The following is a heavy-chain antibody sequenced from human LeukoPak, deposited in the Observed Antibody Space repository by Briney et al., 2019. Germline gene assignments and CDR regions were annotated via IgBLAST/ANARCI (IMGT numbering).Heavy chain of an antibody. CDR2: ISSSSSYI. Sequence: GGSLRLSCAASGFTFSSYSMTWVRQAPGKGLEWVSSISSSSSYIYYADSVKGRFTISRDNAKNSLYLQMNSLRAEDTAVYYCARDFAYYDFWSGYAMGYFDYWGQGTLVTVSS. CDR3: ARDFAYYDFWSGYAMGYFDY. V-gene: IGHV3-21*01. J-gene: IGHJ4*02. D-gene: IGHD3-3*01. CDR1: GFTFSSYS.